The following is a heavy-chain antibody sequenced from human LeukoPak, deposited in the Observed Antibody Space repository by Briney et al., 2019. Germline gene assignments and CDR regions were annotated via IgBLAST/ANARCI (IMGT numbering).Heavy chain of an antibody. J-gene: IGHJ2*01. D-gene: IGHD3-22*01. CDR3: ARDHHYYDSSGYSGNFDL. CDR1: GGSISSYY. V-gene: IGHV4-59*01. Sequence: SETLSLTCTVSGGSISSYYWSWIRQPPGKGLEWIGYIYYSGSTNYNPSLKSRVTISVDTSKNQFSLKLSSVTAADTAVYYCARDHHYYDSSGYSGNFDLGGRGTLVTVSS. CDR2: IYYSGST.